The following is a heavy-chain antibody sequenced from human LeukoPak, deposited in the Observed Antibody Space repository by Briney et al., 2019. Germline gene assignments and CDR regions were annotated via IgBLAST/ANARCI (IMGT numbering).Heavy chain of an antibody. Sequence: GGSLRLSCAASGFTFSSYAMSWVRQAPGKGLEWVSAISGSGGSTYYADSEKGRFTISRDNSKNTLYLQMNSLRAEDTAVYYCAKDLRYNWNDLYDAFDIWGQGTMVTVSS. D-gene: IGHD1-20*01. V-gene: IGHV3-23*01. CDR3: AKDLRYNWNDLYDAFDI. CDR2: ISGSGGST. J-gene: IGHJ3*02. CDR1: GFTFSSYA.